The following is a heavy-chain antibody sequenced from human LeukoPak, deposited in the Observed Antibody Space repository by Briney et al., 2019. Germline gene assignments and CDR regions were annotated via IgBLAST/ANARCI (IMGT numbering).Heavy chain of an antibody. D-gene: IGHD4/OR15-4a*01. CDR1: GGSFSGYY. J-gene: IGHJ4*02. Sequence: SETLSLTCAVYGGSFSGYYWSWIRQPPGKGLEWIGEINHSGSTNYNPSLKSRVTISVDMSENQFSLKLNSVTATDTAVYYCARRAGAYSHPYDYWGQGTLVTVSS. V-gene: IGHV4-34*01. CDR2: INHSGST. CDR3: ARRAGAYSHPYDY.